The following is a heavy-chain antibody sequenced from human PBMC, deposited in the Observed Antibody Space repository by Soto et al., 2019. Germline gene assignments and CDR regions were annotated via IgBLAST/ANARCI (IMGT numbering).Heavy chain of an antibody. V-gene: IGHV3-33*08. Sequence: GGSLRPSCAASGFTFSSYGMHWVRQAPGKGLEWVAVIWYDGSNKYYADSVKGRFTISRDNSKNPLYLQMNSLRAEDTAVYYCARDRLNHDAFDIWGQGTMVTVSS. CDR2: IWYDGSNK. CDR1: GFTFSSYG. J-gene: IGHJ3*02. CDR3: ARDRLNHDAFDI.